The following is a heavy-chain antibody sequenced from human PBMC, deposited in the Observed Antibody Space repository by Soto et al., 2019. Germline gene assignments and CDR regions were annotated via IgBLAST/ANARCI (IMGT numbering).Heavy chain of an antibody. Sequence: QVTLKESGPVLVRPTETLTLTCTVSGFSLSKPRMGVSWIRQPPGKALEWLAHIFSNDEKSYTTSLKTRLTIFKDTSTSQVVLTLTTIDPVDTATYCCARMAATGLYYGMDVWGQGTTVTVSS. CDR2: IFSNDEK. CDR1: GFSLSKPRMG. D-gene: IGHD1-1*01. V-gene: IGHV2-26*01. CDR3: ARMAATGLYYGMDV. J-gene: IGHJ6*02.